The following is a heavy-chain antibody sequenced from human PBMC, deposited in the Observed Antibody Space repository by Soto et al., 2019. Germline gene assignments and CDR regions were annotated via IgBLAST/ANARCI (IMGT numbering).Heavy chain of an antibody. CDR1: GGTFSSYA. CDR3: ARDLSRIAVAGSLGYYYHYGMAV. CDR2: IIPIFGTA. D-gene: IGHD6-19*01. J-gene: IGHJ6*02. Sequence: SVKVSCKASGGTFSSYAISWVRQAPGQGLEWMGGIIPIFGTANYAQKFQGRVTITADESTSTAYMELSSLRSEDTAVYYCARDLSRIAVAGSLGYYYHYGMAVWGQGTTVTVSS. V-gene: IGHV1-69*13.